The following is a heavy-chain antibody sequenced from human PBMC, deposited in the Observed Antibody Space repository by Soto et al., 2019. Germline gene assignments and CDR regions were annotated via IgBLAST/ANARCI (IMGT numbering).Heavy chain of an antibody. CDR2: IIPILGIA. D-gene: IGHD6-19*01. CDR1: GGTFSSYT. V-gene: IGHV1-69*02. J-gene: IGHJ4*02. Sequence: QVQLVQSGAEVKKPGSSVKVSCKASGGTFSSYTISWVRQAPGQGLEWMGRIIPILGIANYAQKFQGTVTITAEKSTSPAYTELSSLRSEDTAVYYCPIGSDSGLGVDYWGQGTLVTVSS. CDR3: PIGSDSGLGVDY.